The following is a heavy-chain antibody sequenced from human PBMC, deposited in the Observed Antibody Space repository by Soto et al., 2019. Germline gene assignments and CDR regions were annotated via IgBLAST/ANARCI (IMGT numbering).Heavy chain of an antibody. CDR2: IYYSGST. CDR1: GGSISTYY. J-gene: IGHJ5*02. V-gene: IGHV4-59*01. CDR3: ARGARVGATAPPSWFDP. Sequence: SETLSLTCAVSGGSISTYYWSWIRQPPGKGLEWIGYIYYSGSTNYNPSLNSRVTMSVDTSKNQFSLKLSSVTAADTAVYYCARGARVGATAPPSWFDPWGQGTLVTVYS. D-gene: IGHD1-26*01.